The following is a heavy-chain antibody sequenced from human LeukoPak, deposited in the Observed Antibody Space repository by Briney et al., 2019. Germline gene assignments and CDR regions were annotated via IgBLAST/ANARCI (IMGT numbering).Heavy chain of an antibody. J-gene: IGHJ4*02. CDR3: AKEAYYYDSSGYYTAYYFDY. D-gene: IGHD3-22*01. CDR1: GFTFSSYA. CDR2: ISGSGGST. Sequence: HPGGSLRLSCAASGFTFSSYAMSWVRQAPGKGLEGVSAISGSGGSTYYADSVKGRFTISRDNSKNTLYLQMNSLRAEDTAVYYCAKEAYYYDSSGYYTAYYFDYWGQGTLVTVSS. V-gene: IGHV3-23*01.